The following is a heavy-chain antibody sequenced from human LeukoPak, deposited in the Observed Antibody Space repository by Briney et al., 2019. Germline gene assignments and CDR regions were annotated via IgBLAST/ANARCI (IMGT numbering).Heavy chain of an antibody. V-gene: IGHV1-2*02. CDR2: INTNTGDT. Sequence: GAPVKVSCKASGSNFGGYYIHWVRQVPGQAFEWMGWINTNTGDTNLSAKLRGRVTMTRDTSMTAVYLELRSLRSYDTAMYYCARDRREGGVVPNAHLGCFDPWGRGPLVTVSS. CDR1: GSNFGGYY. J-gene: IGHJ5*02. D-gene: IGHD2-15*01. CDR3: ARDRREGGVVPNAHLGCFDP.